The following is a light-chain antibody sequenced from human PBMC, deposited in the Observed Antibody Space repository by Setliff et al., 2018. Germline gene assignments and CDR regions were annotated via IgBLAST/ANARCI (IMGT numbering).Light chain of an antibody. CDR3: SSYGRNRSYVYVL. Sequence: QSALAQPPSASGSPGQSVAISCTGTSRDVGGFNFVSWYQQHPGKAPKLIIYEVSKRPSGVPDRFSGSKSGNTASLTVSGLQAEDEADYYCSSYGRNRSYVYVLFGGGTKVTVL. CDR1: SRDVGGFNF. J-gene: IGLJ2*01. V-gene: IGLV2-8*01. CDR2: EVS.